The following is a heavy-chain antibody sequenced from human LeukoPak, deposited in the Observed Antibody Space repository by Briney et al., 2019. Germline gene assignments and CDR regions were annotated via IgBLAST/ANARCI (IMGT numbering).Heavy chain of an antibody. CDR2: IYYSGST. Sequence: SETLSLTCTVSGGSISSSSYYWGWIRQPPGKGLEWIGSIYYSGSTYYNPSLKSRVTISVDTSKNQFSLKLSSVTAADTAVYYCARWDILTTRIDYWGQGTLVTVSS. CDR3: ARWDILTTRIDY. V-gene: IGHV4-39*01. J-gene: IGHJ4*02. CDR1: GGSISSSSYY. D-gene: IGHD3-9*01.